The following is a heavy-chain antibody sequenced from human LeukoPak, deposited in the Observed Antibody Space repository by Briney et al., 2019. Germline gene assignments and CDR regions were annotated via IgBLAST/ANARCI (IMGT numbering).Heavy chain of an antibody. J-gene: IGHJ4*02. CDR1: GGSVSSGSYY. V-gene: IGHV4-39*07. CDR3: ARIGLDYGGNIIEYFFDY. CDR2: IYYSAST. D-gene: IGHD4-23*01. Sequence: PSETLSLTCTVSGGSVSSGSYYWGWIRQPPGKGLEWIGNIYYSASTYYNPSLKSRVTISVETSKNRFSLKLSPVSAVGTPAYYCARIGLDYGGNIIEYFFDYWGQGTLVTVSS.